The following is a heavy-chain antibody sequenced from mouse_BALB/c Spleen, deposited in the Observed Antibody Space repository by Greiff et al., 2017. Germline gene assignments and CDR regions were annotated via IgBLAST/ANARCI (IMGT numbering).Heavy chain of an antibody. D-gene: IGHD1-1*01. CDR3: ARRSSFFYAMDY. V-gene: IGHV5-12-2*01. CDR1: GFTFSSYT. CDR2: ISNGGGST. Sequence: EVKVVESGGGLVQPGGSLKLSCAASGFTFSSYTMSWVRQTPEKRLEWVAYISNGGGSTYYPDTVKGRFTISRDNAKNTLYLQMSSLKSEDTAMYYCARRSSFFYAMDYWGQGNSVTVSS. J-gene: IGHJ4*01.